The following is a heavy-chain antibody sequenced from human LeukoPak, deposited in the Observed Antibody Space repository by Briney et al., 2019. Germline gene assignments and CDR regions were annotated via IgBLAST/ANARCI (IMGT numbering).Heavy chain of an antibody. CDR3: ARPPLSGTSNSGSYYPDC. Sequence: GGSLRLSCAASGFTFSSYSMDWVRQAPGRGLEWVSSIISSSPYIYYADSVKGRFTISRDNAKNSLYLQMHSLRAEDTAVYYCARPPLSGTSNSGSYYPDCGAQATLATVS. V-gene: IGHV3-21*01. J-gene: IGHJ4*02. CDR1: GFTFSSYS. D-gene: IGHD1-26*01. CDR2: IISSSPYI.